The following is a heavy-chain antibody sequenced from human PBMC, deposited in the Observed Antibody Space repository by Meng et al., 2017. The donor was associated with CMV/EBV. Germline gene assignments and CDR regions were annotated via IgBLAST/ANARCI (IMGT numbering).Heavy chain of an antibody. D-gene: IGHD2-2*01. CDR3: ARLISSSTSCYDY. J-gene: IGHJ4*02. Sequence: KASEYSFTSNWIGWVRQMPGKGLERMGIISPGDSDTRYSPSFQGQVTISADKSISTAYLQWSSLKASDTAMYYCARLISSSTSCYDYWGQGTLVTVSS. CDR1: EYSFTSNW. V-gene: IGHV5-51*01. CDR2: ISPGDSDT.